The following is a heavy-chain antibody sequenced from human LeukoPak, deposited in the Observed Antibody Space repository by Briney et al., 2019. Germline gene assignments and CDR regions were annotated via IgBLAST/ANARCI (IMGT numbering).Heavy chain of an antibody. V-gene: IGHV3-30*03. D-gene: IGHD3-22*01. CDR1: GFTFSNAW. CDR2: ISYDGSNK. Sequence: GGSLRLSYAASGFTFSNAWMSWVRQAPGKGLEWVAVISYDGSNKYYADSVKGRFTISRDNSKNTLYLQMNSLRAEDTAVYYCATGDYYDSSGDFDYWGQGTLVTVSS. J-gene: IGHJ4*02. CDR3: ATGDYYDSSGDFDY.